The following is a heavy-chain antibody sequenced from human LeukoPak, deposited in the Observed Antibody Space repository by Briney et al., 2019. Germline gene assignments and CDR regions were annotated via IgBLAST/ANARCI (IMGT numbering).Heavy chain of an antibody. J-gene: IGHJ3*02. V-gene: IGHV5-51*01. CDR3: ARPSRDGYNVGAFDI. Sequence: GESLKISCKVSGYSFATYWIGWVRQMPGKGLEWMGIIYPDDSDTRYSPSFQGQVTISADKSISTAYLQWSSLKASDTAMYYCARPSRDGYNVGAFDIWGQGTMVTVSS. CDR2: IYPDDSDT. CDR1: GYSFATYW. D-gene: IGHD5-24*01.